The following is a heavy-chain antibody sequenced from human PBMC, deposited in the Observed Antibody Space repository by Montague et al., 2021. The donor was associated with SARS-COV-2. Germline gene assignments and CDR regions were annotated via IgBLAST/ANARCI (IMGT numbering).Heavy chain of an antibody. CDR3: ARIRDYDILTGSYSGYDY. J-gene: IGHJ4*02. CDR2: IDWDDDK. CDR1: GFSLSTSGMC. Sequence: PALVKPTQTLTLTCTFSGFSLSTSGMCVSWIRQPPGKALERLALIDWDDDKYYSTSLKTRLTISKDTSKNQGVLTMTNMDPVDTATYYCARIRDYDILTGSYSGYDYWGQGTLVTVSS. V-gene: IGHV2-70*01. D-gene: IGHD3-9*01.